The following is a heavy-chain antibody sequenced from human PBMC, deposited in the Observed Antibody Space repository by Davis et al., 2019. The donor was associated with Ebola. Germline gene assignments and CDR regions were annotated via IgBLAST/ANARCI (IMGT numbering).Heavy chain of an antibody. CDR3: ARGLRGYSYGRIYYYYGMDV. D-gene: IGHD5-18*01. V-gene: IGHV3-11*01. CDR1: GFTFSDYY. Sequence: GGSLRLSCAASGFTFSDYYMSWIRQAPGKGLEWVSYISSSGSTIYYADSVKGRFTISRDNAKNSLYLQMNSLRAEDTAVYYCARGLRGYSYGRIYYYYGMDVWGRGTTVTVSS. CDR2: ISSSGSTI. J-gene: IGHJ6*02.